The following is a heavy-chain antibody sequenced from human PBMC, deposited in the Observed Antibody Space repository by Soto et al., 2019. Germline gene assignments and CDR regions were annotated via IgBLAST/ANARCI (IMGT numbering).Heavy chain of an antibody. D-gene: IGHD1-26*01. CDR2: INSDGSIT. J-gene: IGHJ4*02. CDR3: ARAMTSVGAAAKGDF. V-gene: IGHV3-74*01. CDR1: GFTFNTHW. Sequence: EVQLVESGGGLILPGGALRLSCAASGFTFNTHWMHWVRQAPGKGLVWVSRINSDGSITDYADSVKGRSSISRDNPRNTLYLQMNSLTPEDTAVYYCARAMTSVGAAAKGDFGGQGTLVTVSS.